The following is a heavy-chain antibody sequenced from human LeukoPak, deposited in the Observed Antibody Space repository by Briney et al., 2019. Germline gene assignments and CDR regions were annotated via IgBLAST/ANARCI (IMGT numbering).Heavy chain of an antibody. J-gene: IGHJ4*02. Sequence: GGSLRLSCAASGFTFSSYEMNWVRQAPGKGLEWVSYISSSDSTTYYADSVKGRFTVSRDNAKNSLYLRMNSLRAEDTAVYYCARERVGATITFDFWGQGTLVTVSS. CDR2: ISSSDSTT. CDR1: GFTFSSYE. D-gene: IGHD1-26*01. CDR3: ARERVGATITFDF. V-gene: IGHV3-48*03.